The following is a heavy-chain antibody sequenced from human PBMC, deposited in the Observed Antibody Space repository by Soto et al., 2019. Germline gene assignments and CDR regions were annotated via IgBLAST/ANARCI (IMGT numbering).Heavy chain of an antibody. Sequence: EVQLAESGGGLVQPGGSLRLSCAASGFTFSSYWMHWFRQIPGRGPVWVSRINTDGSGTTYADSVKGRFTISRDNAKNTLYLQMNRLRAEDTAVYYCARAMIPAAWGYYMDVWGEGTTVTVSS. CDR2: INTDGSGT. J-gene: IGHJ6*03. CDR3: ARAMIPAAWGYYMDV. CDR1: GFTFSSYW. D-gene: IGHD2-2*01. V-gene: IGHV3-74*03.